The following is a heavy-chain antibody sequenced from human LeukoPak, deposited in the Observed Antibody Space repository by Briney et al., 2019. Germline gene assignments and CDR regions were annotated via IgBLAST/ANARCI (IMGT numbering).Heavy chain of an antibody. CDR3: ATLRSYSDAFDI. CDR2: IFPADSDS. J-gene: IGHJ3*02. Sequence: GESLKISCKGFGYSFSSFWIARVRQMPGKGLEWVGIIFPADSDSRYSPSFQGQVTMSADKSISTAYLQWSSLRASDTAIYYCATLRSYSDAFDIWGQGTMVTVSS. CDR1: GYSFSSFW. V-gene: IGHV5-51*01. D-gene: IGHD2-21*01.